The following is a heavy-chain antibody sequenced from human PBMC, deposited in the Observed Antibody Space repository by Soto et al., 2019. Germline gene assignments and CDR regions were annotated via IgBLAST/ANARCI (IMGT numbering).Heavy chain of an antibody. CDR1: GFTLNNYA. D-gene: IGHD3-9*01. CDR2: ISGRGDIT. CDR3: AQRGHLIGYFRFDY. Sequence: EEQLLESGGGLVQPGGSLRLSCAASGFTLNNYAMTWVRQAPGKGLEWVSTISGRGDITYYADSVKGRFSISRDNSKNTLYLQMNSLRAEDTAVYYCAQRGHLIGYFRFDYWGQGTLVTVSS. J-gene: IGHJ4*02. V-gene: IGHV3-23*01.